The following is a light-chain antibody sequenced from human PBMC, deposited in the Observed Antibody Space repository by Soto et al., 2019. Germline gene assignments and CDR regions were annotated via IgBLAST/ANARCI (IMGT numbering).Light chain of an antibody. J-gene: IGLJ2*01. CDR3: LSFDSSLRVV. CDR1: SSNIGAGYD. V-gene: IGLV1-40*01. CDR2: GNT. Sequence: QAVVTQPPSVSGAPGPRVTISCTGSSSNIGAGYDVHWYQQLPGRAPKLLIYGNTNRPSGVPDRFSGSKSGTSASLAITGLQAEDEADYYCLSFDSSLRVVFGGRTKLTVL.